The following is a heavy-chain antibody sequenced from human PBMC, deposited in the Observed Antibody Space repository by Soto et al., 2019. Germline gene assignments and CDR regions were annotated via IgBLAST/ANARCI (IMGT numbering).Heavy chain of an antibody. J-gene: IGHJ4*02. CDR2: IYYSGST. CDR1: GGSISSSSYY. Sequence: PSETLSLTCTVSGGSISSSSYYWGWIRQPPGKGLEWIGSIYYSGSTYYADSVKGRFTISRDNAKNSLYLQMNSLRAEDTAVYYCARDRWSDSSRGGFDYWGQGTLVTVSS. D-gene: IGHD6-13*01. V-gene: IGHV4-39*02. CDR3: ARDRWSDSSRGGFDY.